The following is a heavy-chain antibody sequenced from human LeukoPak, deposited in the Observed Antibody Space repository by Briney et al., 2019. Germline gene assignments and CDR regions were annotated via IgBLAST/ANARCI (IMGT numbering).Heavy chain of an antibody. CDR2: INPNSGGT. Sequence: ASVKVSCNASGYTVTGYYMNLVRQAPGQGLEWMGWINPNSGGTNYAQKFQGRVTMTRDTSISTAYMELSRLRSDDTAVYYCASNRYRYSSSIYYSDYWGQGTLVTVSS. V-gene: IGHV1-2*02. CDR1: GYTVTGYY. D-gene: IGHD6-6*01. J-gene: IGHJ4*02. CDR3: ASNRYRYSSSIYYSDY.